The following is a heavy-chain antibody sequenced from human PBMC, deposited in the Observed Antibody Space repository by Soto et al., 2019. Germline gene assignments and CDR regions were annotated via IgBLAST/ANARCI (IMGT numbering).Heavy chain of an antibody. J-gene: IGHJ5*02. V-gene: IGHV1-69*04. CDR1: GGTYTNYA. CDR3: AGNWFDP. Sequence: SVKASCKASGGTYTNYAFSWVRQAPGQGLEWMGRIIPILGIANYAQKFQGRVTITADKSTSTAYMELSSLRSEDTAVYYCAGNWFDPWGQGTLVTVSS. CDR2: IIPILGIA.